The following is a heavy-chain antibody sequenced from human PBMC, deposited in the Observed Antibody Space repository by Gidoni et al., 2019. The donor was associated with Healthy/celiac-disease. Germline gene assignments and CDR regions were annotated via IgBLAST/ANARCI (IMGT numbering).Heavy chain of an antibody. V-gene: IGHV3-30-3*01. D-gene: IGHD3-10*01. CDR3: ASWPRAMVRGVHGTHYGMDV. CDR2: ISYDGSNK. Sequence: VVQPGRSLRLSCAASGFTFSSYAMHWVRQAPGKGLEWVAVISYDGSNKYYADSVKGRFTISRDNSKNTLYLQMNSLRAEDTAVYYCASWPRAMVRGVHGTHYGMDVWGQGTTVTVSS. CDR1: GFTFSSYA. J-gene: IGHJ6*02.